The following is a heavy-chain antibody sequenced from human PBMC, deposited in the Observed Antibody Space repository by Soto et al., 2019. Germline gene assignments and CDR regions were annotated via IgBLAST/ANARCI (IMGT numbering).Heavy chain of an antibody. J-gene: IGHJ3*02. V-gene: IGHV3-74*01. CDR1: GFTFSGYW. CDR3: ARERADGFDI. CDR2: IKSDGSST. Sequence: EVQLVESGGGLVQPGGSLRLSCAASGFTFSGYWMHWVRQAPGKGLVWVSRIKSDGSSTIYADSVKGRFTISRDNAKNTLYLQMNSLRAEDTAMYYCARERADGFDIWGQGTMVTVSS.